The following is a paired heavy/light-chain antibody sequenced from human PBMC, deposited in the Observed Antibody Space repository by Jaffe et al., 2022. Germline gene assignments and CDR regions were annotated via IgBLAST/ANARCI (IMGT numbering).Light chain of an antibody. Sequence: DIQMTQSPSSLSASVGDRVTITCQASQDISNYLNWYQQKPGKAPKLLIYDASNLETGVPSRFSGSGSGTDFTFTISSLQPEDIATYYCQQYDNLPPAFGGGTKVEIK. CDR2: DAS. J-gene: IGKJ4*01. V-gene: IGKV1-33*01. CDR1: QDISNY. CDR3: QQYDNLPPA.
Heavy chain of an antibody. CDR3: AISTPRGLKRGIQAKAFGGVIGLNDAFDI. CDR2: IIPIFGTA. D-gene: IGHD3-16*02. Sequence: QVQLVQSGAEVKKPGSSVKVSCKASGGTFSSYAISWVRQAPGQGLEWMGGIIPIFGTANYAQKFQGRVTITADESTSTAYMELSSLRSEDTAVYYCAISTPRGLKRGIQAKAFGGVIGLNDAFDIWGQGTMVTVSS. J-gene: IGHJ3*02. CDR1: GGTFSSYA. V-gene: IGHV1-69*01.